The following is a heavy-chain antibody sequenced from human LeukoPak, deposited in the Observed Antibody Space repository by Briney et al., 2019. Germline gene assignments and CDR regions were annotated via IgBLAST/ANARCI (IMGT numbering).Heavy chain of an antibody. D-gene: IGHD3-22*01. Sequence: PSETLSLTCAVSGGSISSGGYSWSWVRQAPGKGLEWVSAISGSGGSTYYADSVKGRFTISRDNSKNTLYLQMNSLRAEDTAVYYCAKYTRVGYYDSTILYYFDYWGQGTLVTVSS. CDR2: ISGSGGST. CDR3: AKYTRVGYYDSTILYYFDY. J-gene: IGHJ4*02. V-gene: IGHV3-23*01. CDR1: GGSISSGGYS.